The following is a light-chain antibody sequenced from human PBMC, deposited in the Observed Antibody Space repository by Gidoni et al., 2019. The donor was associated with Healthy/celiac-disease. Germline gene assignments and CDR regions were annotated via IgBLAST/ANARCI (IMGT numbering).Light chain of an antibody. CDR3: QQYYRTPST. Sequence: DIVMTQSPDSLAVSLGERATINCKSSQSVLYSSNNKNYLAWYQQKPGQPPKLLIYWASTRESGVPDRFSGSGSGTDFTLTISSLQAEDVAVYYCQQYYRTPSTFGGGTKVEIK. J-gene: IGKJ4*01. CDR2: WAS. CDR1: QSVLYSSNNKNY. V-gene: IGKV4-1*01.